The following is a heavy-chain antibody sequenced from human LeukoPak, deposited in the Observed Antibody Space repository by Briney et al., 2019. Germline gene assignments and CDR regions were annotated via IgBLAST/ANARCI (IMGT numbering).Heavy chain of an antibody. D-gene: IGHD4-17*01. Sequence: PSETLSLTCAVYGGSFSGYYWSWIRQPPGKGLEWIGEINHSGSTNYNPSLKSRVTISVDTSKNQFSLKLSSVTAADTAVYYCARGTDYGDYYFDYWGQGTLVTVSS. CDR2: INHSGST. J-gene: IGHJ4*02. V-gene: IGHV4-34*01. CDR1: GGSFSGYY. CDR3: ARGTDYGDYYFDY.